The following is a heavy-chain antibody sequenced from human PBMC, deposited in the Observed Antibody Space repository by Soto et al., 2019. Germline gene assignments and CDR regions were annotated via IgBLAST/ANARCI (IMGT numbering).Heavy chain of an antibody. CDR1: GFTFSSYG. D-gene: IGHD2-15*01. V-gene: IGHV3-33*01. CDR3: AGVGGPHCSGGSCVPYYYGMDV. J-gene: IGHJ6*02. CDR2: IWYDGSNK. Sequence: PGGSLRLSCAASGFTFSSYGMHWVRQAPGKGLEWVAVIWYDGSNKYYADSVKGRFTISRDNSKNTLYLQMNSLRAEDTAVYYCAGVGGPHCSGGSCVPYYYGMDVWGQGTTVTVSS.